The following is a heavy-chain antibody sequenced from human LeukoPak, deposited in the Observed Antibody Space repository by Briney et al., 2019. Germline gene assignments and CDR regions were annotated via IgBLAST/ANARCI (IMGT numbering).Heavy chain of an antibody. CDR2: IRTKANSYAT. CDR1: GFTFSGSA. V-gene: IGHV3-73*01. Sequence: GGSLRLSCAASGFTFSGSAMNWVRQASGKGLEWVGRIRTKANSYATAYAASVKGRFNISRDDPKNTAYLQMNSLKTEDTAVYYCTDYGMDVWGQGTTVTVSS. J-gene: IGHJ6*02. CDR3: TDYGMDV.